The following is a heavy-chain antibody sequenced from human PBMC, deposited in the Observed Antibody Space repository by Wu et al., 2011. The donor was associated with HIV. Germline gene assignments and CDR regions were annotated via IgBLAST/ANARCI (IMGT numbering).Heavy chain of an antibody. CDR1: GYTFGSHG. V-gene: IGHV1-18*01. D-gene: IGHD3-22*01. CDR2: VSADNRHT. J-gene: IGHJ5*02. Sequence: QVQLVQSGAEVKKPGASVKVSCKASGYTFGSHGISWVRQAPGQGLEWMGWVSADNRHTNYAQNLQGRVTMTTDTSTTTAYMELRSLRSDDTAVYYCARVYGYYYDSSGYYKYNWFDPWGQGTLVTVSS. CDR3: ARVYGYYYDSSGYYKYNWFDP.